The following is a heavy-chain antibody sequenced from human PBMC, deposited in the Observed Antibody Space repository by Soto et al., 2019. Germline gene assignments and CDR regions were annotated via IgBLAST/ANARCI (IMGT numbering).Heavy chain of an antibody. CDR1: GYSFSCYG. Sequence: ASVKVSCKASGYSFSCYGINWVRQAPGQGLEWMGWISAYNGNTNYAQKLQGRVTMTTDTSTSTAYMELRSLRSDDTAVYYCARDIVLVPAAGFYYYYGMDVWGQGTTVTVSS. D-gene: IGHD2-2*01. V-gene: IGHV1-18*01. CDR3: ARDIVLVPAAGFYYYYGMDV. J-gene: IGHJ6*02. CDR2: ISAYNGNT.